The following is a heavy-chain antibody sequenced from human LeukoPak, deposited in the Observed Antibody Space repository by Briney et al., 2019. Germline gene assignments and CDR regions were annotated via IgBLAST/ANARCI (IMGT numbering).Heavy chain of an antibody. CDR2: IYSSGST. Sequence: PGGSLRLSCAASGXTFSHAWVTWVRQAPGKGLEWVSIIYSSGSTYYADSVKGRFTISRDNSKDTLYLQMNSLRAEDTAVYYCAREALGGGGYWGQGTLVTVSS. CDR3: AREALGGGGY. J-gene: IGHJ4*02. D-gene: IGHD3-10*01. V-gene: IGHV3-66*01. CDR1: GXTFSHAW.